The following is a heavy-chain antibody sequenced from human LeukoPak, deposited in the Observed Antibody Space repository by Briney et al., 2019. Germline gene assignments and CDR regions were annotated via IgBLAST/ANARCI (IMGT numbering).Heavy chain of an antibody. CDR1: GFTFSNYW. J-gene: IGHJ4*02. D-gene: IGHD2-15*01. Sequence: PGGSLRLSCAASGFTFSNYWMHSVRQAPGKGLVWVSRINSDESLTTYADSVKGRFTISRDNAKNTLYLQMNSLRAEDTAVYYCARRYCSGGTCYFDYWGQGTLVTVSS. CDR3: ARRYCSGGTCYFDY. CDR2: INSDESLT. V-gene: IGHV3-74*03.